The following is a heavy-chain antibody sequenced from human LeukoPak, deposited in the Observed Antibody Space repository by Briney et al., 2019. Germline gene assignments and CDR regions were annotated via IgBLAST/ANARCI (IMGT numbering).Heavy chain of an antibody. V-gene: IGHV3-23*01. CDR3: AKRYGSGTYLSAFDI. Sequence: GGSLRLSCAASGFTFRTSRMNWVRQAPGKGLEWVSGISGSGGSTYYADSVKGRFTISRDNSQNTLYLQMNSLRVEDTAVFYCAKRYGSGTYLSAFDIWGQGTMVTVSS. D-gene: IGHD3-10*01. CDR1: GFTFRTSR. J-gene: IGHJ3*02. CDR2: ISGSGGST.